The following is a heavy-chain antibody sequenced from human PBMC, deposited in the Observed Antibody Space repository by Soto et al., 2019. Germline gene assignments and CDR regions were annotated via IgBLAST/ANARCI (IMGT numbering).Heavy chain of an antibody. CDR2: SWYDGSDK. CDR1: GFTFSRYG. J-gene: IGHJ3*02. Sequence: QVELVESGGGVVQPGRSLRLSCAASGFTFSRYGMHWVRQAPGKGMEWVAVSWYDGSDKTYADSVKGRFTISRDSSKNTLYLQLNSLRAEDTAVYYCERGWASAFDIWGQGTLVTVSS. CDR3: ERGWASAFDI. V-gene: IGHV3-33*01.